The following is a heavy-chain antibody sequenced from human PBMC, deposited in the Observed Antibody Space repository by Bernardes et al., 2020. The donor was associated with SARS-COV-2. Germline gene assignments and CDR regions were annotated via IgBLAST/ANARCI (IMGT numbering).Heavy chain of an antibody. CDR3: ARDDGHYYFGMDV. CDR1: GYTFTSYA. J-gene: IGHJ6*02. V-gene: IGHV7-4-1*02. Sequence: ASVKVSCKASGYTFTSYAMNWVRQAPGQGLEWMGWINTNTGNPTYAQGFTGRFVFTMDTSVSTAYLQMRSLKAEDTAVYYCARDDGHYYFGMDVWGQGTTVTVSS. CDR2: INTNTGNP.